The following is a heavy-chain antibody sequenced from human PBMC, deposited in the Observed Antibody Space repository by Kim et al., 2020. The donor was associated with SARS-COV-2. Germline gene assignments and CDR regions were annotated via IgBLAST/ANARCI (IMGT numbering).Heavy chain of an antibody. V-gene: IGHV4-34*01. CDR3: ARTLVNDYGDYTFNY. Sequence: SETLSLTCAVYGGSFSGYYWSWIRQPPGKGLEWIGEINHSGSTNYNPSLKSRVTISVDTSKNQFSLKLSSVTAADTAVYYCARTLVNDYGDYTFNYWGQGTLVTVSS. CDR2: INHSGST. D-gene: IGHD4-17*01. CDR1: GGSFSGYY. J-gene: IGHJ4*02.